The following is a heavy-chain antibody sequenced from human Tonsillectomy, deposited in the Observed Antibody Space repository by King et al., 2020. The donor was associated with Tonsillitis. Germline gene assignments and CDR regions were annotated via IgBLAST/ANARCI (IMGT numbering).Heavy chain of an antibody. V-gene: IGHV3-23*04. CDR1: GFTFSSYA. J-gene: IGHJ4*02. D-gene: IGHD2-15*01. CDR3: AKGPIPYCSGGSCNFFDY. CDR2: ISGSGGST. Sequence: VQLVESGGGLVQPGGSLRLSCAASGFTFSSYAMSWVRQAPGKGLEWVSAISGSGGSTYYADSVKGRFTISRDNSKNTLYLQKNSLRAEDTAVYYCAKGPIPYCSGGSCNFFDYWGQGTLVTVSS.